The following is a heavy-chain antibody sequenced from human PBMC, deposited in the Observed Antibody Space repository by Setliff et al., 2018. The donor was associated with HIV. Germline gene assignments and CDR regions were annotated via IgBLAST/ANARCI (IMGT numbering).Heavy chain of an antibody. D-gene: IGHD3-22*01. V-gene: IGHV4-39*01. Sequence: SETLSLTCTVSGDSISSSSYYWGWIRQPPGKGLESIGSIYYSGSTYYSPSLKSRVTISVDTSKNQFSLNLTSVTAADTAVYYCASRVYYYDSNNFLREEGFDPWGQGTLVTVSS. J-gene: IGHJ5*02. CDR2: IYYSGST. CDR3: ASRVYYYDSNNFLREEGFDP. CDR1: GDSISSSSYY.